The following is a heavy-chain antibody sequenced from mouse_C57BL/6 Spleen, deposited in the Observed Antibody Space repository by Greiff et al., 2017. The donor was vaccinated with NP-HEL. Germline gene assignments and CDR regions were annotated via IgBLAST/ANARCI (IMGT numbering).Heavy chain of an antibody. CDR2: IWSGGRP. V-gene: IGHV2-2*01. J-gene: IGHJ4*01. CDR3: ARNPSGAMDY. CDR1: GFSFTTYG. D-gene: IGHD3-1*01. Sequence: QVQLQQSGPGLVPPSQSLSITCPFSGFSFTTYGVPWVRPSPGTGLALLGVIWSGGRPDYNAAFISRLNISQDNSKSHVFFKMHSLQADDPAIYYCARNPSGAMDYWGQGTSVTVSS.